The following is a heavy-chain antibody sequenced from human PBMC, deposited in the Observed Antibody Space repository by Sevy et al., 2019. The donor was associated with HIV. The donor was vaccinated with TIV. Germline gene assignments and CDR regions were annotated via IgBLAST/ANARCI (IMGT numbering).Heavy chain of an antibody. CDR3: ARDPNPLRDFWSGYYRRGPYGMDV. Sequence: SETLSLTCTVSGGSISSYYWSWIRQPAGKGLERIGRIYTSGSTNYNPSLKSRVTMSVDTSKNQFSLKLSSVTAADTAVYYCARDPNPLRDFWSGYYRRGPYGMDVWGQGTTVTVSS. V-gene: IGHV4-4*07. CDR2: IYTSGST. J-gene: IGHJ6*02. D-gene: IGHD3-3*01. CDR1: GGSISSYY.